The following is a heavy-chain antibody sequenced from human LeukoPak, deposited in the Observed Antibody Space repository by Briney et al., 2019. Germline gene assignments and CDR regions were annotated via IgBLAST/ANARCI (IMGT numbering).Heavy chain of an antibody. J-gene: IGHJ6*02. Sequence: PGGSLRLSCAASGFTFSSYAMHWVRQAPGKGLEWVAVISYDGSNKYYADSVKGRFTISRDNSKNTLYLQMNSLKTEDTAVYYCTSRIQQPVPPYYYYGMDVWGQGTTVTVSS. V-gene: IGHV3-30-3*01. CDR1: GFTFSSYA. CDR2: ISYDGSNK. CDR3: TSRIQQPVPPYYYYGMDV. D-gene: IGHD5-18*01.